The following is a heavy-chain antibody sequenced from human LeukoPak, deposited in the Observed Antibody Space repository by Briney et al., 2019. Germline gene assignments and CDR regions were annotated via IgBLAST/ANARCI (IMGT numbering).Heavy chain of an antibody. CDR1: GFTFSSYE. V-gene: IGHV3-48*03. CDR2: ISSSGSTI. J-gene: IGHJ4*02. D-gene: IGHD1-26*01. CDR3: ARGYGIAGATFDY. Sequence: GGSLRLSCAASGFTFSSYEMNWVRQAPGKGLEWVSYISSSGSTIYYADSVKGRFTISRDNAKNSLYLQMNSLRAEDTAVYYCARGYGIAGATFDYWGQGTLVTVSS.